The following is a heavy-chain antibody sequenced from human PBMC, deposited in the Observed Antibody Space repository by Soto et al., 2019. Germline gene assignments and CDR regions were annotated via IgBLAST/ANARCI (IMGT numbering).Heavy chain of an antibody. J-gene: IGHJ6*02. D-gene: IGHD6-19*01. CDR1: GGTFSIYA. CDR3: ARGPGRYSSGWHWDGMDV. V-gene: IGHV1-69*06. CDR2: IIPIFGTA. Sequence: GASVKVSCKASGGTFSIYAISWVRQAPGQGLEWMGGIIPIFGTANYAQKFQGRVTITADKSTSTAYMELSSLRSEDTAVYYCARGPGRYSSGWHWDGMDVWGQGTTVTVSS.